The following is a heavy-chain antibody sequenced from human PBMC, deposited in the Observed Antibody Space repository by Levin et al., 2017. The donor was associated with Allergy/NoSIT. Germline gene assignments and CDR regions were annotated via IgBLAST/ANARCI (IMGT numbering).Heavy chain of an antibody. V-gene: IGHV4-39*01. CDR2: VSYSGGT. D-gene: IGHD3-9*01. CDR1: GGSISSNGYY. CDR3: ARLVLAEILTVYSYFDY. J-gene: IGHJ4*02. Sequence: SETLSLTCTVSGGSISSNGYYWGWIRQPPGKGLEWIGSVSYSGGTYYNPSLTSRVTISADTSKNQFSLKLVSVTAADTAVYYCARLVLAEILTVYSYFDYWRQGTLVTVSS.